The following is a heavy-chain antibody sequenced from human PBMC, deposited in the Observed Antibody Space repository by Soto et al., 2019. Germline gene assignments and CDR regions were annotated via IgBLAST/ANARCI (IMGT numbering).Heavy chain of an antibody. CDR3: ARGEGGFDI. J-gene: IGHJ5*02. CDR2: IENDASRT. V-gene: IGHV3-74*01. CDR1: GFTISDYW. D-gene: IGHD3-16*01. Sequence: EVQLVQSGGGLVQPGGSLRLSCAASGFTISDYWMHWVRQAPGKGLEWVSQIENDASRTTYADSVKGRFSISRDNAKSTIYLQMNSLRADDTARYYCARGEGGFDIWGQGTLVTVSS.